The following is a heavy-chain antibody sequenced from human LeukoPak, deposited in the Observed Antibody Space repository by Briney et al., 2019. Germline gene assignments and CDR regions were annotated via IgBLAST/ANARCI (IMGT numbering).Heavy chain of an antibody. CDR3: ARDKTFYGSGRGYYYYMDV. CDR1: GYTFTSYA. J-gene: IGHJ6*03. V-gene: IGHV7-4-1*02. Sequence: ASVKVSCKASGYTFTSYAMNWVRQAPGQGLEWMGWINTNTGNPTYAQGFTGRFVFSLDTSVSTAYLQISSLKAEDTAVYYCARDKTFYGSGRGYYYYMDVWGKGTTVTVSS. CDR2: INTNTGNP. D-gene: IGHD3-10*01.